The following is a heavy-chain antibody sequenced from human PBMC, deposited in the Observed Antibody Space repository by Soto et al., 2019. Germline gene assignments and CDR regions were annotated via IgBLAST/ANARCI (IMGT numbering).Heavy chain of an antibody. CDR2: ISYDGSNE. D-gene: IGHD6-19*01. Sequence: VGSLRLSCAASGFTFNTYGMHWVRQAPGKGLEWVAFISYDGSNEYYADSVKGRFTISRDNSKNTVFLQMNSLRGEDTAVYYCAKSLAVAAGWFDPWGQGALVTVSS. CDR3: AKSLAVAAGWFDP. V-gene: IGHV3-30*18. CDR1: GFTFNTYG. J-gene: IGHJ5*02.